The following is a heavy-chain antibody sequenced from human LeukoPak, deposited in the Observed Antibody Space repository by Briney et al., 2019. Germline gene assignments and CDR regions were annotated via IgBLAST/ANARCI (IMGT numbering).Heavy chain of an antibody. D-gene: IGHD1-7*01. J-gene: IGHJ4*02. Sequence: ASVTVSCKASGYTFTSYGISWVRQAPGQGLEWMGWISAYNGNTNYVQKLQGRVTMTTDTSTSTAYMELRSLRSDDTAVYYCARDIGITGTVYFDYWGQGTLVTVSS. V-gene: IGHV1-18*01. CDR2: ISAYNGNT. CDR3: ARDIGITGTVYFDY. CDR1: GYTFTSYG.